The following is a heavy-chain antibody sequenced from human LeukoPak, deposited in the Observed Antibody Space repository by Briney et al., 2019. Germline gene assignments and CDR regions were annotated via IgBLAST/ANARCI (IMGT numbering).Heavy chain of an antibody. D-gene: IGHD3-10*01. V-gene: IGHV3-30*14. CDR3: AREFMGHFDY. J-gene: IGHJ4*02. CDR2: ISYDGSNK. CDR1: GFTFSSYA. Sequence: PGGSLRLSCAASGFTFSSYAMHWVRQAPGKGLEWVAVISYDGSNKYYADSVKGRFTISRDNSKNTLYLQMNSLRAEDTAVYYCAREFMGHFDYWGQGTLVTVSS.